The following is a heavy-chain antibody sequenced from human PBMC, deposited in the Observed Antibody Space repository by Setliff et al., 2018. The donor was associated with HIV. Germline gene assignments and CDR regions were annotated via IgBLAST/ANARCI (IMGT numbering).Heavy chain of an antibody. CDR1: DGSISSDY. CDR3: ARRRGGTSRSFLDY. D-gene: IGHD3-10*01. V-gene: IGHV4-59*08. J-gene: IGHJ4*02. CDR2: IYYDGST. Sequence: SETLSLTCSVSDGSISSDYWSWIRQPPGKGLEWIGYIYYDGSTNYNPSLKSRVTISVDTSKNQFSLKLSSVTAADTAVYYCARRRGGTSRSFLDYWGQGNLVTVSS.